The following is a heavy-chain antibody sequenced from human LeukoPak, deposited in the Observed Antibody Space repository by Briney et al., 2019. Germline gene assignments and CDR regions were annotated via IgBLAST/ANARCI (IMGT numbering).Heavy chain of an antibody. D-gene: IGHD5-18*01. CDR1: GFTVSSNY. J-gene: IGHJ4*02. V-gene: IGHV3-53*01. CDR2: IYSGGST. CDR3: AKDDGIYSYGLFDY. Sequence: GGSLRLSCAASGFTVSSNYMSWVRQAPGKGLEWVSVIYSGGSTYYADSVKGRFTISRDNSKNTLYLQMNSLRAEDTAVYYCAKDDGIYSYGLFDYWGQGTLVTVSS.